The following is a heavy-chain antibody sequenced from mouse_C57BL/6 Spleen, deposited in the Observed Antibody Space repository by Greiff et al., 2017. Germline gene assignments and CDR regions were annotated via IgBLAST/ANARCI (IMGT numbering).Heavy chain of an antibody. J-gene: IGHJ1*03. D-gene: IGHD2-4*01. CDR1: GYTFTSYW. CDR3: ATDDYDRREYFDV. Sequence: QVQLQQSGAELVKPGASVKLSCKASGYTFTSYWLHWVKQRPGQGLEWIGMIHPNSGSTNYNEKFKSKATLTVDKSSSTAYMQLSSLTSEDSAVYYCATDDYDRREYFDVWGTGTTVTVSS. CDR2: IHPNSGST. V-gene: IGHV1-64*01.